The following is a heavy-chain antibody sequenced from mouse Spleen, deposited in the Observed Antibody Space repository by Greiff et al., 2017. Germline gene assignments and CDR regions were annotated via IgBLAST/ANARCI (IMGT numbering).Heavy chain of an antibody. V-gene: IGHV14-3*02. J-gene: IGHJ4*01. Sequence: EVQLQQSGAELVKPGASVKLSCTASGFNIKDTYMHWVKQRPERGLEWIGRIDPANGNTKYDPKFQGKATITADTSSNTAYLQLSSLTSEDTAVYYCARSSSYYAMDYWGQGTSVTVSS. CDR2: IDPANGNT. CDR3: ARSSSYYAMDY. CDR1: GFNIKDTY.